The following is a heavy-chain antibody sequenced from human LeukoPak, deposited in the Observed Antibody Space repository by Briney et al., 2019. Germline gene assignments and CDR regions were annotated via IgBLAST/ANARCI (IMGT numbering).Heavy chain of an antibody. V-gene: IGHV1-69*04. J-gene: IGHJ6*02. CDR2: IIPILGIA. CDR1: GYPFTAYG. Sequence: SVKVSCKASGYPFTAYGITWVRQAPGQGLEWMGRIIPILGIANYTQKFQGRVTITADKSTSTAYMELSSLRSEDTAVYYCARCSLAAAGKGYYYYGMDVWGQGTTVTVSS. CDR3: ARCSLAAAGKGYYYYGMDV. D-gene: IGHD6-13*01.